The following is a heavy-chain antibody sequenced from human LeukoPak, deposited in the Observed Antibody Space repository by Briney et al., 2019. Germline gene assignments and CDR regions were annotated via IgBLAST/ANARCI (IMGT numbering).Heavy chain of an antibody. CDR3: ARAQGYCSSTSCPYYFDY. J-gene: IGHJ4*02. Sequence: SVKVSCKASGGTFSSYAISWVRQAPGQGLEWMGGIIPIFGTANHAQKFQGRVTITADESTSTAYMELSSLRSEDTAVYYCARAQGYCSSTSCPYYFDYWGQGTLVTVSS. CDR2: IIPIFGTA. V-gene: IGHV1-69*01. D-gene: IGHD2-2*01. CDR1: GGTFSSYA.